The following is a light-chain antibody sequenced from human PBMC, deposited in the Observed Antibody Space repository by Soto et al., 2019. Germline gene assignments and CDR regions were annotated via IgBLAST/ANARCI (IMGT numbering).Light chain of an antibody. Sequence: EIVLTQSPGTLPLSPGERATLSCRASQSVASIYLAWYQQKPGQAPRLLIYGASTRATGIPDRFSGSGSGTDFTLTISRLEPEDSAVYYCQQYGGSRWTFGQGTKVEIK. CDR3: QQYGGSRWT. V-gene: IGKV3-20*01. J-gene: IGKJ1*01. CDR1: QSVASIY. CDR2: GAS.